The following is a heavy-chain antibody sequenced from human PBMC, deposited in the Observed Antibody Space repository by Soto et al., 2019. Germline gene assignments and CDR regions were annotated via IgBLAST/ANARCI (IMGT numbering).Heavy chain of an antibody. Sequence: VGSLRLSCAASGFTFSSYWMHWVRQAPGKGLVWVSRINSDGSSSIYAESVKGRFTISRDNAKNTLYLQMNSLSAEDTAVYYCVRVVRYINPDFWGDGTLVTVSS. J-gene: IGHJ4*01. D-gene: IGHD4-4*01. CDR1: GFTFSSYW. CDR3: VRVVRYINPDF. CDR2: INSDGSSS. V-gene: IGHV3-74*01.